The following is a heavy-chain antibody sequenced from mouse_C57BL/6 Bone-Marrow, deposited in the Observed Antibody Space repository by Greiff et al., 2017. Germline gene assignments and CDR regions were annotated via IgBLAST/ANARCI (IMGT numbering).Heavy chain of an antibody. D-gene: IGHD1-1*01. J-gene: IGHJ4*01. CDR1: GYTFTGYW. CDR2: ILPGSGST. Sequence: QVQLKESGAELMKPGASVKLSCKATGYTFTGYWIEWVKQRPGHGLEWIGEILPGSGSTNYNEKFKGKATFTADTSSNTANMQLSSLTTEDSAIYYCARDGTTVVALYYYAMDYWGQGTSVTVSS. CDR3: ARDGTTVVALYYYAMDY. V-gene: IGHV1-9*01.